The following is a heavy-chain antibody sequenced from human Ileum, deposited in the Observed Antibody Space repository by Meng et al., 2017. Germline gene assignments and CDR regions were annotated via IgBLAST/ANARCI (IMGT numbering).Heavy chain of an antibody. Sequence: GGSLRLSCAVSGISVSNNNMSWIRQAPGKGLEWVSLIYSGDSALYTDSVKGRFTVSRDNSKNTLYLQMNSLRPDDTALYYCARPTSVGTYLDYWGQGTLVTVSS. CDR2: IYSGDSA. J-gene: IGHJ4*02. CDR3: ARPTSVGTYLDY. CDR1: GISVSNNN. V-gene: IGHV3-66*02. D-gene: IGHD5/OR15-5a*01.